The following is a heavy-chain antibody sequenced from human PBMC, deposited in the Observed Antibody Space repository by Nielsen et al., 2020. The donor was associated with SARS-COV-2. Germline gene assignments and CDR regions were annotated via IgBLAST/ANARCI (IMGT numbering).Heavy chain of an antibody. Sequence: GSLRLSCAVYGGSFSGYYWSWIRQPPGKGLEWIGEINHSGGTNYNPSLKSRVTISVDTSKNQFSLKLSSVTAADTAVYYCARGDRPAFDPWGQGTLVTVSS. CDR3: ARGDRPAFDP. D-gene: IGHD1-14*01. CDR1: GGSFSGYY. CDR2: INHSGGT. V-gene: IGHV4-34*01. J-gene: IGHJ5*02.